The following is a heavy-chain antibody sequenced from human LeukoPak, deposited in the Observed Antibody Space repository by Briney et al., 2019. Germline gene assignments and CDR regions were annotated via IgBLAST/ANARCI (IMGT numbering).Heavy chain of an antibody. V-gene: IGHV4-34*01. CDR2: MNPSGST. Sequence: SETLSLTCAVYGGSFSGYYWTWIRQTPEKGLEWIGEMNPSGSTNYNPSLKSRVTISVDTSKNQFSLELSSVTAADTAVYYCARGRRDVTMIVVVMTAVSYYLDVWAKGPRSPSP. D-gene: IGHD3-22*01. J-gene: IGHJ6*03. CDR1: GGSFSGYY. CDR3: ARGRRDVTMIVVVMTAVSYYLDV.